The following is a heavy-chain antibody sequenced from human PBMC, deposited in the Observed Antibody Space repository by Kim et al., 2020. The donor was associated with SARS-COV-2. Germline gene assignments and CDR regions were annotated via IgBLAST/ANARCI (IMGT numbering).Heavy chain of an antibody. Sequence: ASVKVSCKASGYTFTSYAMNWVRQAPGQGLEWMGWINTNTGNPTYAQGFTGRFVFSLDTSVSTAYLQISSLKAEDTAVYYCARVPILFAVAGKTDAFDIWGQGTMVTVSS. CDR1: GYTFTSYA. CDR3: ARVPILFAVAGKTDAFDI. V-gene: IGHV7-4-1*02. J-gene: IGHJ3*02. CDR2: INTNTGNP. D-gene: IGHD6-19*01.